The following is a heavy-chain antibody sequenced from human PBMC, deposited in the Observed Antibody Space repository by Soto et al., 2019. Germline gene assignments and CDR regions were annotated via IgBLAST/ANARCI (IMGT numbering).Heavy chain of an antibody. D-gene: IGHD6-13*01. Sequence: SETLSLTCTVSGGSISSGDYYWSWIRQPPGKGLEWIGYIYYSGSTYYNPSLKSRVTISVDTSKNQFSLKLSSVTAADTAVYYCARAGYSSSRSFDYWGQGTLVTVSS. CDR1: GGSISSGDYY. CDR3: ARAGYSSSRSFDY. V-gene: IGHV4-30-4*01. J-gene: IGHJ4*02. CDR2: IYYSGST.